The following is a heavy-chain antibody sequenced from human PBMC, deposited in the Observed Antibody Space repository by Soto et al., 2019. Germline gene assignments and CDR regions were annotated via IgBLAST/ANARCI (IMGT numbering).Heavy chain of an antibody. V-gene: IGHV3-23*01. CDR3: AKRPRALLTFDY. Sequence: GGSLRLSCAASGFTFSSYCMSWVRQAPGKGLEWVSSISDSGGTSYYADSVKGRFTISRDNSKNTLYLQMNSLRAEDTAIYYCAKRPRALLTFDYWGQGTLVTVSS. J-gene: IGHJ4*02. CDR1: GFTFSSYC. D-gene: IGHD1-26*01. CDR2: ISDSGGTS.